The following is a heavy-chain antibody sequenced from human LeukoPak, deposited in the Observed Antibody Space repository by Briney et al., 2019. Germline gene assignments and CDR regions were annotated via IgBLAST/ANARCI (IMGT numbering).Heavy chain of an antibody. Sequence: GGSLRLSCAASGFTFSSYEMNWVRQAPGKGLEWVSYISSTGSTIFSADSVKGRFTISRDNAKNSLYLHMNSLRADDTAVYYSTTLRRQLVDYWGQGALVTVSS. V-gene: IGHV3-48*03. J-gene: IGHJ4*02. CDR2: ISSTGSTI. CDR3: TTLRRQLVDY. CDR1: GFTFSSYE. D-gene: IGHD6-13*01.